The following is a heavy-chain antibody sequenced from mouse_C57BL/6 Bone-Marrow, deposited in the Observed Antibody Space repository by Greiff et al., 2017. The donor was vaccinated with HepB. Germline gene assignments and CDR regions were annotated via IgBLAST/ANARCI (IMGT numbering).Heavy chain of an antibody. J-gene: IGHJ2*01. CDR2: INPNYGTT. D-gene: IGHD2-5*01. V-gene: IGHV1-39*01. CDR3: ARSNHSKEYYFDY. CDR1: GYSFTDYN. Sequence: VHVKQSGPELVKPGASVKISCKASGYSFTDYNMNWVKQSNGKSLEWIGVINPNYGTTSYNQKFKGKATLTVDQSSSKAYMQLNSLTSEDSAVYYCARSNHSKEYYFDYWGQGTTLTVSS.